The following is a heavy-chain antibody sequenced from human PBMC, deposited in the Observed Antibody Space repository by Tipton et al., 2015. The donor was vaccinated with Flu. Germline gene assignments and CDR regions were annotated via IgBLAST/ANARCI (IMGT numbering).Heavy chain of an antibody. J-gene: IGHJ5*02. D-gene: IGHD4-11*01. CDR1: GDSMRSDYF. Sequence: LRLSCTVSGDSMRSDYFWAWIRQAPGKGLEWIGNSYHTGNTYYNPTLKSRATISVDRSRNQFSLKLNSVTAADTAVYYCARRDYSNYVSEPKNWFDPWGQGTLVTVSS. CDR3: ARRDYSNYVSEPKNWFDP. CDR2: SYHTGNT. V-gene: IGHV4-38-2*02.